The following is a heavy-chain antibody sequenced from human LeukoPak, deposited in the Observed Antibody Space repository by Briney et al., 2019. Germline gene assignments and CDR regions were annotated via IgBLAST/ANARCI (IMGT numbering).Heavy chain of an antibody. CDR1: GFTVSSNY. CDR2: IYSGGNT. D-gene: IGHD3-3*01. J-gene: IGHJ4*02. CDR3: ARDLTIFGVITPGTN. Sequence: GGSLRLSCAASGFTVSSNYMSWVRQAPGKGLEWVSVIYSGGNTYYADSVKGRFTISRDDSKNTLYLQMNSLRAEDTAVYYCARDLTIFGVITPGTNWGQGTLVTVSS. V-gene: IGHV3-53*01.